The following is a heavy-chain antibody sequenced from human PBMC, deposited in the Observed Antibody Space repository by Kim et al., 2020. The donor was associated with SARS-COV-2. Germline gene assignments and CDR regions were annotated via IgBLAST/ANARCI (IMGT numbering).Heavy chain of an antibody. V-gene: IGHV4-59*09. CDR2: GST. Sequence: GSTNSTPSHKSRVTISVDTSKNQCSLKLSSVTAADTAVYYCARGVDAFDIWGQGTMVTVSS. J-gene: IGHJ3*02. CDR3: ARGVDAFDI.